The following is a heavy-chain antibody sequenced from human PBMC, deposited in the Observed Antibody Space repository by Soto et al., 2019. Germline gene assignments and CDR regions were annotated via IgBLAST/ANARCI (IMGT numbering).Heavy chain of an antibody. CDR1: GFTFSSYS. D-gene: IGHD2-15*01. V-gene: IGHV3-21*01. CDR2: ISHSSEYI. J-gene: IGHJ4*02. Sequence: VQLVESGGGLVKPGGCLRLSCAASGFTFSSYSMYWVRQAPGKGLEWVSSISHSSEYIYYADSVKGRFTISRDNPRNTVQLQMNSLRAGDTAVYFCVRVSGGPATFDYWGQGTLVTVSS. CDR3: VRVSGGPATFDY.